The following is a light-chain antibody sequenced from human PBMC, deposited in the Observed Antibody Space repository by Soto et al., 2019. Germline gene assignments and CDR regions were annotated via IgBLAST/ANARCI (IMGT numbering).Light chain of an antibody. J-gene: IGKJ1*01. V-gene: IGKV3D-15*01. CDR1: QSLSSN. CDR2: DAS. Sequence: EIVMTQSPATLSVSPGERVTLSCRASQSLSSNLAWYQQKPGQAPRLLIYDASNRATGIPARFSGSGSGTDFTLTISSLEPEDSAVYYCQQNLGVHTFGQGTKVDIK. CDR3: QQNLGVHT.